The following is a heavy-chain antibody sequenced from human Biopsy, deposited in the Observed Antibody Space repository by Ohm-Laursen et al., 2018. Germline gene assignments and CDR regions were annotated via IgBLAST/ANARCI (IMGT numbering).Heavy chain of an antibody. CDR3: ARDSSRRAREGGMDV. D-gene: IGHD6-6*01. V-gene: IGHV3-21*01. CDR2: ISETSSHI. Sequence: SRRLSCAASGFSVSSYDMNWVRQAPGKGLEWISYISETSSHIYDADSVRGRLTVARDIAKNSLYLQLNSLRVEDTAVYYCARDSSRRAREGGMDVWGQGTTVTVSS. J-gene: IGHJ6*02. CDR1: GFSVSSYD.